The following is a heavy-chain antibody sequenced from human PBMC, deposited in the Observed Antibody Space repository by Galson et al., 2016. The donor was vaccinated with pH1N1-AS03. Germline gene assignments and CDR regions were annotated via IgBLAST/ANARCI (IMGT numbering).Heavy chain of an antibody. CDR1: GYTFTEYD. CDR2: MNCHSGNA. V-gene: IGHV1-8*01. J-gene: IGHJ4*02. D-gene: IGHD1-26*01. CDR3: TRGVGRKY. Sequence: SVKVSCKASGYTFTEYDINWVRQATGQGLEWMGWMNCHSGNAGYAQNFQGRVTMTRNSSINTAYMELSSLRSEDTAVYYCTRGVGRKYWGQGTPVTVSS.